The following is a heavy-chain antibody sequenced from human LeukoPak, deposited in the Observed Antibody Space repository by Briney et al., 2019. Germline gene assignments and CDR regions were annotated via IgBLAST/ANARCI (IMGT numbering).Heavy chain of an antibody. CDR2: ISSTGSTM. CDR3: ARDGMAAADI. Sequence: GGSLRLSCAVSGFTFSTYEMNWVSQAPGKGLEWVSYISSTGSTMNYADSAKGRFTISRDNAKHSLYLQMNSLRADDTAVYYCARDGMAAADIWGQGTLVTVSS. D-gene: IGHD2-15*01. J-gene: IGHJ4*02. V-gene: IGHV3-48*03. CDR1: GFTFSTYE.